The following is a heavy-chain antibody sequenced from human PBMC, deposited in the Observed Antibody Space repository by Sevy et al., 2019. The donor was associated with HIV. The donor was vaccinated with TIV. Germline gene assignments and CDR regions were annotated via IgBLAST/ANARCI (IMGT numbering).Heavy chain of an antibody. V-gene: IGHV3-23*01. CDR2: ISGSGGST. J-gene: IGHJ4*02. Sequence: GGSLRLSCAASGFTFSSYAMSWVRQAPGKGLEWVSGISGSGGSTYYADSVKGRFTISRDNSKNTLYLQMNSLRAEDTAVYYCAKISDCSGGSCDTRGDFDYWGQGTLVTVSS. CDR3: AKISDCSGGSCDTRGDFDY. D-gene: IGHD2-15*01. CDR1: GFTFSSYA.